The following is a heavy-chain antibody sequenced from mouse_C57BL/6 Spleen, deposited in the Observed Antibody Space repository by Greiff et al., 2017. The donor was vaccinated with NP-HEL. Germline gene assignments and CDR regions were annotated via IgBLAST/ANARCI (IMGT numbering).Heavy chain of an antibody. V-gene: IGHV5-9-1*02. Sequence: EVKLVESGEGLVKPGGSLKLSCAASGFTFSSYAMSWVRQTPEKRLEWVAYISSGGDYIYYADTVKGRFTLSRDNARNTLYLQMSSLKSEDTAMYYCTRVPHYYGSSTGFAYWGQGTLVTVSA. D-gene: IGHD1-1*01. J-gene: IGHJ3*01. CDR3: TRVPHYYGSSTGFAY. CDR2: ISSGGDYI. CDR1: GFTFSSYA.